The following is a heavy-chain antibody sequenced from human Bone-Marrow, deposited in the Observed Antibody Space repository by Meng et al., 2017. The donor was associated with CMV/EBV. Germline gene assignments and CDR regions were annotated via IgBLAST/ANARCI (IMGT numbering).Heavy chain of an antibody. D-gene: IGHD1-14*01. V-gene: IGHV4-30-4*08. Sequence: LRLSCAASGFTFSDYYTSWIRQPPGKGLEWIGYIYYSGSTYYKTTLKSRLTISIDTSKNQFTLKLSSVTAADTAVYYCARGPYTLITSPKAAFDPWGQGALVTVSS. J-gene: IGHJ5*02. CDR3: ARGPYTLITSPKAAFDP. CDR2: IYYSGST. CDR1: GFTFSDYY.